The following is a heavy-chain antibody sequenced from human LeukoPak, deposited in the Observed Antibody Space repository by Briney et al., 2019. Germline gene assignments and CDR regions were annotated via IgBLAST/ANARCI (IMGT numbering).Heavy chain of an antibody. CDR1: GFTVSSNY. V-gene: IGHV3-53*01. CDR3: ARDHPNCSGGSCYWK. Sequence: GGSLRLSCAASGFTVSSNYMSWVRQAPGKGLEWVSVIYSGGSTYYADSVKGRFTISRDNSKDTLYLQMNSLRAEDTAVYYCARDHPNCSGGSCYWKWGQGTLVTVSS. J-gene: IGHJ4*02. D-gene: IGHD2-15*01. CDR2: IYSGGST.